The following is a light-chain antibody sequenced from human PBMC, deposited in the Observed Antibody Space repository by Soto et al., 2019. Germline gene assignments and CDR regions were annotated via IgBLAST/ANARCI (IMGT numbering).Light chain of an antibody. CDR2: AAS. Sequence: DVQMTQSPSSLSACVGDRVTITCRASQGIAPYLAWFQQKPGKVPKLLIYAASTLQSGVPSRFSGSGSGTDFTLTISSLQPEDVGTYYCQKYNSAPLTFGGGTKVDIK. CDR3: QKYNSAPLT. V-gene: IGKV1-27*01. J-gene: IGKJ4*01. CDR1: QGIAPY.